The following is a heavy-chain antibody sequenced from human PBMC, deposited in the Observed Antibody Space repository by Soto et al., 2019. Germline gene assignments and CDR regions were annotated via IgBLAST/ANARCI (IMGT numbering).Heavy chain of an antibody. V-gene: IGHV1-18*01. CDR2: ISAYNGNT. Sequence: ASVKVSCKASGYTFTSYGISWVRQAPGQGLEWMGWISAYNGNTNYAQKLQGRVTMTTDTSTSTAYMELRRLRSYDTAVYYCARDVVVVPAAIQTYHWFDPWGQGTLVTVSS. CDR1: GYTFTSYG. D-gene: IGHD2-2*02. CDR3: ARDVVVVPAAIQTYHWFDP. J-gene: IGHJ5*02.